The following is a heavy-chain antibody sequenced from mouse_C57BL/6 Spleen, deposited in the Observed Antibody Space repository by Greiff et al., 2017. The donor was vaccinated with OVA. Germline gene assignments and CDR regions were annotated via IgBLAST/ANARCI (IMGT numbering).Heavy chain of an antibody. Sequence: VQLVESGPGLVAPSQSLSITCTVSGFSLTSYAISWVRQPPGKGLEWLGVIWTGGGTNYNSALKSRLSISKDNSKSQVFLKMNSLQTDDTARYYCARNGDGSSPYAMDYWGQGTSVTVSS. CDR3: ARNGDGSSPYAMDY. CDR1: GFSLTSYA. D-gene: IGHD1-1*01. CDR2: IWTGGGT. V-gene: IGHV2-9-1*01. J-gene: IGHJ4*01.